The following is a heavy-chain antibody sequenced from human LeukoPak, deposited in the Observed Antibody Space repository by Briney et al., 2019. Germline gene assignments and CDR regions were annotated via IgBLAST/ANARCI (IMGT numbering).Heavy chain of an antibody. D-gene: IGHD6-6*01. Sequence: GGSLRLSCAASGFTFSSYGMHWVRQAPGKGLEWVAFIRYDGSNKYYADSVKGRLTISRDNSKNTLYLQMNSLRAEDTAVYYCAKDPARGQLGIFDYWGQGVLVTVSS. CDR3: AKDPARGQLGIFDY. J-gene: IGHJ4*02. CDR2: IRYDGSNK. CDR1: GFTFSSYG. V-gene: IGHV3-30*02.